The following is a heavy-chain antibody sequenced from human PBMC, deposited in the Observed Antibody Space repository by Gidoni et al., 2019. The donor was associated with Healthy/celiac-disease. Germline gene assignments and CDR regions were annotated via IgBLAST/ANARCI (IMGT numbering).Heavy chain of an antibody. Sequence: EVQLLESGGGLVQPGGSLRLSCAASGFTFSSYAMGWVRQAPGKGLEWVSAISGSGGSTYYADSVKGRFTISRDNSKNTLYLQMNSLRAEDTAVYYCARDFGVVIPFDYWGQGTLVTVSS. CDR2: ISGSGGST. CDR1: GFTFSSYA. V-gene: IGHV3-23*01. CDR3: ARDFGVVIPFDY. J-gene: IGHJ4*02. D-gene: IGHD3-3*01.